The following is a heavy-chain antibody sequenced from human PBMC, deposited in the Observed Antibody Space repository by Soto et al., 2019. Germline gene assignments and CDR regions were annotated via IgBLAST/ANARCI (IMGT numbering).Heavy chain of an antibody. Sequence: EVQLLESGGGLVQPGGSLRLSCAASGFTFSSNTMNWVRQTPWKGLEWVSGIGAGGGTTYYADSVKGRFTISRDNSKNTLYVQMNSLRAEDTAVYYCAKDRVGSSWPYYFDYWGQGILVTVSS. D-gene: IGHD6-13*01. CDR1: GFTFSSNT. CDR2: IGAGGGTT. V-gene: IGHV3-23*01. J-gene: IGHJ4*02. CDR3: AKDRVGSSWPYYFDY.